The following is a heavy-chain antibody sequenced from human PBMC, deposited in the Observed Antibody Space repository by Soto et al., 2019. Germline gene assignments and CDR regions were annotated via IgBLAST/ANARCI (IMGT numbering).Heavy chain of an antibody. J-gene: IGHJ4*03. CDR2: IYYSGST. CDR3: ARGSEWFGELLTPDY. D-gene: IGHD3-10*01. V-gene: IGHV4-30-4*01. CDR1: GGSISSGDYY. Sequence: PSETLSLTCTVSGGSISSGDYYWSWIRQPPGKGLERIGYIYYSGSTYYNPSLKSRVTISVDTSKNQFSLKLSSVTAADTAVYYCARGSEWFGELLTPDYWGQGTTVTVSS.